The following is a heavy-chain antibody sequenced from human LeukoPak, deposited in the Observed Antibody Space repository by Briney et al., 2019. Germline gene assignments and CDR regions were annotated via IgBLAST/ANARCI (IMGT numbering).Heavy chain of an antibody. Sequence: GGSLRLSCVASGLTVSSNCMSWVRQAPGKGLEWVSGIYSGGSTKYTDSVKGRFTISRDISENTVYLQMNSLRSEDSAVYYCARDLRVYYDGSGCFWGQGTLVTVSS. D-gene: IGHD3-22*01. CDR2: IYSGGST. CDR3: ARDLRVYYDGSGCF. J-gene: IGHJ4*02. CDR1: GLTVSSNC. V-gene: IGHV3-53*01.